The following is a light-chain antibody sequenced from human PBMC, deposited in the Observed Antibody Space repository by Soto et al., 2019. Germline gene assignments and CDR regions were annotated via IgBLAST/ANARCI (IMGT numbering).Light chain of an antibody. CDR1: QGVDYNH. Sequence: EIVLTQSPGTLSLSPGERATLSCRASQGVDYNHLAWYQQKPGQAPRLLIYGASFRATGVPDRFSASGSGTDFTLTISRLEPEDFSVFYCQHYDNSPWAFGRGTKV. J-gene: IGKJ1*01. CDR3: QHYDNSPWA. CDR2: GAS. V-gene: IGKV3-20*01.